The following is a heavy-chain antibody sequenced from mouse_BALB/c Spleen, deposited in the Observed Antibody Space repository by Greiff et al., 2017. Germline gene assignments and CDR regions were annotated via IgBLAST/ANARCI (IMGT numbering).Heavy chain of an antibody. Sequence: EVHLVESGGGLVQPGGSLKLSCAASGFTFSSYGMSWVRQTPDKRLELVATINSNGGSTYYPDSVKGRFTISRDNAKNTLYLQMSSLKSEDTAMYYCARDYYGSSYWGQGTLVTVSA. CDR1: GFTFSSYG. V-gene: IGHV5-6-3*01. D-gene: IGHD1-1*01. CDR3: ARDYYGSSY. J-gene: IGHJ3*01. CDR2: INSNGGST.